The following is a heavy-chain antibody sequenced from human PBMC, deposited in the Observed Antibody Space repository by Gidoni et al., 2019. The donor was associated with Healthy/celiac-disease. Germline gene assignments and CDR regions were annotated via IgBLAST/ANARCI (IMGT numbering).Heavy chain of an antibody. CDR3: AKDRSSSWYCDY. CDR1: GFPFSSYG. J-gene: IGHJ4*02. CDR2: ISYDGSNK. V-gene: IGHV3-30*18. D-gene: IGHD6-13*01. Sequence: QVQLVESGGGVVQPGRSLRLSCSASGFPFSSYGMHWVRQAPGKGLEWVAVISYDGSNKYYADSVKGRFTISRDNSKNTLYLQMNSLRAEDTAVYYCAKDRSSSWYCDYWGQGTLVTVSS.